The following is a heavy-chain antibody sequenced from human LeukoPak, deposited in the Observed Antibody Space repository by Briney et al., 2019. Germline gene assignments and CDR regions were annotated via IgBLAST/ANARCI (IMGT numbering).Heavy chain of an antibody. CDR2: INPSGGTT. CDR3: ARGIMATNWIYYYYNYMDV. D-gene: IGHD5-12*01. V-gene: IGHV1-46*01. J-gene: IGHJ6*03. Sequence: GASVKVSCKASGYTFTSYYIHWVRQAPGQGLEWMGVINPSGGTTRYVQKFQGRITMTRDMSTSTVYMELSSLRSEDTAVYYCARGIMATNWIYYYYNYMDVWGKGTTVTVSS. CDR1: GYTFTSYY.